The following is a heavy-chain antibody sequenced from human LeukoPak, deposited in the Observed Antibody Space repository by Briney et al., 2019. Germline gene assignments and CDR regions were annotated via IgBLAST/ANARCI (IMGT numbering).Heavy chain of an antibody. CDR1: GFTFSSYA. CDR3: ARDCRLNCARQPGFDS. CDR2: ISYDESNK. D-gene: IGHD1-1*01. Sequence: PGGSLRLSCAASGFTFSSYAMHWVRQAPGKGLEWVAVISYDESNKYYADSVKGRFTISRDNSKNALYLQMNSLRAEDTAVYYCARDCRLNCARQPGFDSWGQGTLVTVSS. V-gene: IGHV3-30*04. J-gene: IGHJ5*01.